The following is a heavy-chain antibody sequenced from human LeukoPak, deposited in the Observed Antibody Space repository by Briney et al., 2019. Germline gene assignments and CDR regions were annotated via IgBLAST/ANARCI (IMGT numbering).Heavy chain of an antibody. J-gene: IGHJ4*02. V-gene: IGHV3-74*01. D-gene: IGHD6-6*01. CDR1: GFTFSGYA. CDR3: ARDRSRSIDY. CDR2: INTDGSST. Sequence: GGSLRLSCAASGFTFSGYAMHWVRQAPGKGLVWVSRINTDGSSTTYADSVKGRFTISRDNAKNTLYLQMNNLRAEDTAVYYCARDRSRSIDYWGQGTLVTVSS.